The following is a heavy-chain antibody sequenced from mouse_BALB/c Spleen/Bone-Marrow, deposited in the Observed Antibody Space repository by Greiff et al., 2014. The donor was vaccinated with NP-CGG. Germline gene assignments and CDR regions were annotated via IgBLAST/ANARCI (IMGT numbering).Heavy chain of an antibody. CDR3: ARGDYYGSSSFAY. V-gene: IGHV1-18*01. Sequence: EVHLVESGPELVKPGASMKISCKASGYSFTGYTTNWVKQSHGKNLEWIGLINPYNGGTSYNQKFKGKATLTVDKSSSTAYMELLSLTSEDSAVYYCARGDYYGSSSFAYWGQGTLVTVSA. J-gene: IGHJ3*01. D-gene: IGHD1-1*01. CDR2: INPYNGGT. CDR1: GYSFTGYT.